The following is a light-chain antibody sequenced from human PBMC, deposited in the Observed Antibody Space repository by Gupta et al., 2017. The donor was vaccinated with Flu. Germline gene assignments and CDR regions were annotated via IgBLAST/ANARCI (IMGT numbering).Light chain of an antibody. V-gene: IGKV1-39*01. CDR3: LQGVCVGIT. CDR2: DVS. Sequence: IQMTQPPSSLSASVGDRVTITCRASQSVSGYVNWYQQRPGKAPKLLISDVSNLHSGVPSKFRGSGSGTDFTLTISKLQPEDSATYYCLQGVCVGITFGAGTTVDIK. CDR1: QSVSGY. J-gene: IGKJ3*01.